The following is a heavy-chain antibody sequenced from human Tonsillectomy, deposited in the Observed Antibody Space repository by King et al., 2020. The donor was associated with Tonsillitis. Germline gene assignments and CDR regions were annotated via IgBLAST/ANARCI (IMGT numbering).Heavy chain of an antibody. J-gene: IGHJ6*03. CDR1: GFTFSGSA. V-gene: IGHV3-73*02. CDR2: IRSKAHSYAT. CDR3: TSPLAPYYYYYMDV. Sequence: VQLVESGGGLVQPGGSLKLSCAASGFTFSGSAMHWVRQASGKGLEWVCRIRSKAHSYATAYAASVKGRFTITRDDSKNTAYLQMNSLKTEDTAVYYCTSPLAPYYYYYMDVWGKGTTVTVSS.